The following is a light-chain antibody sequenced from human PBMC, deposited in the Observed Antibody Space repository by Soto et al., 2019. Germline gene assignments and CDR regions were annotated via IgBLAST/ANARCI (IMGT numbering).Light chain of an antibody. J-gene: IGLJ2*01. Sequence: QSALTQPASVSGSHGQSITISCTGTSSDVGGYNYVSWYQQHPGKAPKLMIYDVSNRPSGVSNRFSGSKSGNTASLTISGLQAEDEADYYCSSYTSISPVVFGGWTKLTVL. CDR3: SSYTSISPVV. CDR1: SSDVGGYNY. V-gene: IGLV2-14*01. CDR2: DVS.